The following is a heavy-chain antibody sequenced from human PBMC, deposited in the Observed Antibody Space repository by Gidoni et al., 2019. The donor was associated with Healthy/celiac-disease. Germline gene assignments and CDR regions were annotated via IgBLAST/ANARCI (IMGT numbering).Heavy chain of an antibody. Sequence: QITLTESGPTLAQPTQTLTLTCTSSGFSPSTSGGGVGWIRQPPGKGLEWLALIYWNDDKPYSPSLKSRLTITKDTSKNQVVLTMTNMDPVDTATYYCAHSTRSSWQGEDFDYWGQGTLVTVSS. V-gene: IGHV2-5*01. D-gene: IGHD6-13*01. CDR2: IYWNDDK. CDR3: AHSTRSSWQGEDFDY. CDR1: GFSPSTSGGG. J-gene: IGHJ4*02.